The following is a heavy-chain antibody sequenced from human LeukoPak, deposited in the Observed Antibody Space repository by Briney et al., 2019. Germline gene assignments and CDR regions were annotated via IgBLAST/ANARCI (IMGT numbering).Heavy chain of an antibody. Sequence: PGGSLRLSCAAFGFNFDAYAMHWVRQAPGKGLEWVSSISLNSGIIDYADSVKGRFTISRDNAKNSLYLQMNSLRAEDTALYYCTKDIGKFYTSGWNYFSMDVWGQGTTVTVSS. D-gene: IGHD6-19*01. CDR1: GFNFDAYA. CDR2: ISLNSGII. CDR3: TKDIGKFYTSGWNYFSMDV. V-gene: IGHV3-9*01. J-gene: IGHJ6*02.